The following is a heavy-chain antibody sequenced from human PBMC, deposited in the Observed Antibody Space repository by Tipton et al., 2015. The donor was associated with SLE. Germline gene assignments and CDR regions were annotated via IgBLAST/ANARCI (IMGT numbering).Heavy chain of an antibody. CDR1: GGSISTETYS. J-gene: IGHJ5*02. CDR3: ARDPSGYYSTSPYL. D-gene: IGHD2-8*01. Sequence: TLSLTCTVSGGSISTETYSWSWIRQPPGKGLEWIGYIYSSGSTDYNPSLEGRGTISVDSSKNQFSLRLTSVSAADTAVYYCARDPSGYYSTSPYLWGQGTLVTVSS. CDR2: IYSSGST. V-gene: IGHV4-61*01.